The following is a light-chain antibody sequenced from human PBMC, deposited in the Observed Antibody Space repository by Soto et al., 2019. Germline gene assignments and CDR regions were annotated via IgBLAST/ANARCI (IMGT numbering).Light chain of an antibody. J-gene: IGKJ4*02. CDR3: QQRNNWPLK. V-gene: IGKV3-11*01. Sequence: LTPSPATLSFSPGDTATLSCGASQCVSSSLASYQQKPGQAPRLLIYDASSRATGIPARFSGSGSGTAFTLTISGLEPEDFAVYYCQQRNNWPLKFGGGTKVDIK. CDR2: DAS. CDR1: QCVSSS.